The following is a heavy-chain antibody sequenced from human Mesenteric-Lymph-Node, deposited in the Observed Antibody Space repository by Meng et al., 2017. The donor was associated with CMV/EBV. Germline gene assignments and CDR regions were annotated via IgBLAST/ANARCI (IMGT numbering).Heavy chain of an antibody. CDR2: ISYDGSNK. CDR3: ARDRGGSYGGWFDP. V-gene: IGHV3-30*04. D-gene: IGHD1-26*01. J-gene: IGHJ5*02. Sequence: GGSLRLSCAASGFTFSSYAMHWVRQAPGKGLEWVAVISYDGSNKYYADSVKGRFTISRDNAKNTLYLQMNSLRAEDTAVYYCARDRGGSYGGWFDPWGQGTLVTVSS. CDR1: GFTFSSYA.